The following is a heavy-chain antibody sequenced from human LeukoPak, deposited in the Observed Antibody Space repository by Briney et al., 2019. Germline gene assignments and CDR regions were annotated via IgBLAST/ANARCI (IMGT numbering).Heavy chain of an antibody. CDR2: INPNSGGT. J-gene: IGHJ4*02. CDR1: GYTFTGYY. V-gene: IGHV1-2*02. CDR3: ARGWYNWNYGLDY. D-gene: IGHD1-7*01. Sequence: ASVKVPCKASGYTFTGYYMHWVRQAPGQGLEWMGWINPNSGGTNYAQKFQGRVTMTRDTSISTAYMELSRLRSDDTAVYYCARGWYNWNYGLDYWGQGTLVTVSS.